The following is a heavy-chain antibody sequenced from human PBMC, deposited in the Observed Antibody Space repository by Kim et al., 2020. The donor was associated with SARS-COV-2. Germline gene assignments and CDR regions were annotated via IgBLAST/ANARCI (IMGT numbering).Heavy chain of an antibody. J-gene: IGHJ6*02. CDR3: ARVPNYYYGMDV. V-gene: IGHV3-21*01. Sequence: YSAGTVKGRFSLCRDNAENSLYLQMNSLRREDTAVYYCARVPNYYYGMDVWGQGTTVTVSS.